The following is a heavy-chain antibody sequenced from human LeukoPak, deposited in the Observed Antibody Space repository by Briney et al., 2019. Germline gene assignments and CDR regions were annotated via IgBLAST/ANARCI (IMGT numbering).Heavy chain of an antibody. J-gene: IGHJ4*02. CDR2: IYYSGDT. CDR1: GGSISSSSYY. D-gene: IGHD4-17*01. Sequence: PSETLSLICTVSGGSISSSSYYWGWIRQPPGKGLEWIGTIYYSGDTYYSPSLKSRVTISVDTSKNQFSLKLSSVTAANTAVYYCARAVTTRTFDYWGQGTLVTVSS. CDR3: ARAVTTRTFDY. V-gene: IGHV4-39*01.